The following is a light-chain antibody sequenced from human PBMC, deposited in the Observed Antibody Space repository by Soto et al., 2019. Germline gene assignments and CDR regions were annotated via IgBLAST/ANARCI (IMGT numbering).Light chain of an antibody. J-gene: IGKJ4*01. CDR3: QQRSNWPLLT. Sequence: EIVMTQSPATLSVSPGERATLSCWASQSVGGNLAWYQQRPGQAPRLLIFDASTRATGIPARFSGSGSGTEFTLSISNVQSEDLAVYYCQQRSNWPLLTFGGGTKVDI. V-gene: IGKV3-15*01. CDR2: DAS. CDR1: QSVGGN.